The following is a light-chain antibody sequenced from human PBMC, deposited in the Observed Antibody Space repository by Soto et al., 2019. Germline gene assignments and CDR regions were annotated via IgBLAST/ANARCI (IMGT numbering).Light chain of an antibody. Sequence: EIVLTQSPDTLSLSPGERVTLSCRASQSVTNNYLAWYQQKPGQGPRLLIHGASSRAADTPDRFSGSGSGTDFTLTISRLEPEDFALYYCHQYGATPWTFGQGTKLDIK. CDR2: GAS. V-gene: IGKV3-20*01. CDR3: HQYGATPWT. J-gene: IGKJ1*01. CDR1: QSVTNNY.